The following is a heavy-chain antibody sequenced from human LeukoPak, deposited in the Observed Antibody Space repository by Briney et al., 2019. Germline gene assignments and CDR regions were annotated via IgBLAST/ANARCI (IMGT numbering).Heavy chain of an antibody. J-gene: IGHJ4*02. CDR2: ITSRGTT. CDR1: GFTFSHYG. Sequence: GGSLRLSCAASGFTFSHYGMNWVRQAPGKGLEWVSGITSRGTTYYAESVKGRFTISRDNSKNTLYLQMNSPRAEDTAAYYCATSGLSRFGFWGQGTLVTVSS. CDR3: ATSGLSRFGF. D-gene: IGHD2/OR15-2a*01. V-gene: IGHV3-23*01.